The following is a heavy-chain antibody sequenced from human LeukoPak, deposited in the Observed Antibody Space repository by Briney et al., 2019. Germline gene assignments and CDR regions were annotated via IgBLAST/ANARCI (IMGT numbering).Heavy chain of an antibody. CDR2: IKTKSEGGAA. D-gene: IGHD1-26*01. Sequence: GGSLRLSCAASGFTVSNAWMIWVRQAPGKGLEWVGRIKTKSEGGAADCAAPVKGRFTISRDDSKNTLYLQMNSLKSEDTGVYYCTTEVGATAKGWGQGTLVTVSS. CDR1: GFTVSNAW. J-gene: IGHJ4*02. CDR3: TTEVGATAKG. V-gene: IGHV3-15*01.